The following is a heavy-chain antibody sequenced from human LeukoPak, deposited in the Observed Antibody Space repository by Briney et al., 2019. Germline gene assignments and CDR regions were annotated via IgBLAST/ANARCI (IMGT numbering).Heavy chain of an antibody. CDR3: ARVCGSGSYGPYYYYYMDV. CDR2: IYYSGST. Sequence: SETLSLTCTVSGGSISSYYWSWIRQPPGKGVEWIGYIYYSGSTNYNPSLKSRVTISVDTSKNQFSLKLSSVTAADTAVYYCARVCGSGSYGPYYYYYMDVWGKGTTVTISS. J-gene: IGHJ6*03. D-gene: IGHD3-10*01. V-gene: IGHV4-59*01. CDR1: GGSISSYY.